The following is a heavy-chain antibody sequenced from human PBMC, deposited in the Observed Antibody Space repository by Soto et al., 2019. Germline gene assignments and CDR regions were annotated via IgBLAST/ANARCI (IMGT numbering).Heavy chain of an antibody. CDR2: ISNDGNSE. J-gene: IGHJ4*02. D-gene: IGHD3-3*01. CDR1: GFTFSVFG. Sequence: QVQLVESGGGVVQPGRSLRLSCAASGFTFSVFGMHWVRQAPGKGLEWVAVISNDGNSEHYADSVKGRFTISRDNSKNTFYLQMNSLSVEHTAVYYCGKTITTIRVSSTGRGALLNNWGQGILVSGSS. V-gene: IGHV3-30*18. CDR3: GKTITTIRVSSTGRGALLNN.